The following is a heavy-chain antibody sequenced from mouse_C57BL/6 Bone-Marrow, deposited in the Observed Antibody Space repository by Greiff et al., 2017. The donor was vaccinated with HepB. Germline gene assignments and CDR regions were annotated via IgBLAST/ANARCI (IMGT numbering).Heavy chain of an antibody. V-gene: IGHV1-81*01. Sequence: VKLVESGAELARPGASVKLSCKASGYTFTSYGISWVKQRTGQGLEWIGEIYPRSGNTYYNEKFKGKATLTADKSSSTAYMELRSLTSEDSAVYFCARHEVTTVAYYFDYWGQGTTLTVSS. CDR3: ARHEVTTVAYYFDY. J-gene: IGHJ2*01. CDR2: IYPRSGNT. CDR1: GYTFTSYG. D-gene: IGHD1-1*01.